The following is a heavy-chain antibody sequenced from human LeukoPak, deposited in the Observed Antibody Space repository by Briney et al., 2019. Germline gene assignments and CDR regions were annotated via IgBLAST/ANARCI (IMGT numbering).Heavy chain of an antibody. CDR1: GGSISSSSYY. CDR3: ARLVTGTTSAPWFDP. V-gene: IGHV4-39*01. D-gene: IGHD1-20*01. J-gene: IGHJ5*02. Sequence: PSETLSLTCTVSGGSISSSSYYWGWIRQPPGKGLEWIGSIYYSGSTYYNPSLKSRVTISVDTSKNQFSLKLSSVTAADTAVYYCARLVTGTTSAPWFDPWGQGTLVTVSS. CDR2: IYYSGST.